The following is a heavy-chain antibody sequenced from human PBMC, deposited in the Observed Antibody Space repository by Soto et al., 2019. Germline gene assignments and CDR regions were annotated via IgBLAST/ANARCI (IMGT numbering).Heavy chain of an antibody. V-gene: IGHV3-49*03. CDR1: GFTFGDYA. Sequence: PGGSLRLSCTASGFTFGDYAMSWFRQAPGKGLEWVGFIRSKAYGGTTEYAASVKGRFTISRDDSKSIDYLQMNSLKTEDTAVYYCTRWVPSPGYSSGWYYFDYWGQGTLVTVSS. J-gene: IGHJ4*02. CDR2: IRSKAYGGTT. CDR3: TRWVPSPGYSSGWYYFDY. D-gene: IGHD6-19*01.